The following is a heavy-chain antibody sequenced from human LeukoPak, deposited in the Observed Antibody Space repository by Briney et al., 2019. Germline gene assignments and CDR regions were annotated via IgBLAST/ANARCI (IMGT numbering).Heavy chain of an antibody. V-gene: IGHV6-1*01. J-gene: IGHJ6*03. CDR1: GDSVSSNSAA. Sequence: SQTLSLTCAISGDSVSSNSAAWNWIRRSPSRGLEWLGRTYYRSKWYNDYAVSVKSRITINPDTSKNQFSLQLNSVTPEDTAVYYCARGIKNDYQRSYYYYYYMDVWGKGTTVTVSS. D-gene: IGHD2-2*01. CDR3: ARGIKNDYQRSYYYYYYMDV. CDR2: TYYRSKWYN.